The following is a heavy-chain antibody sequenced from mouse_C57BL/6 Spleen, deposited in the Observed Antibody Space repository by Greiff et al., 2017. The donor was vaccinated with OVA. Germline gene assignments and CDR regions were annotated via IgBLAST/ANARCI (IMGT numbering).Heavy chain of an antibody. CDR1: GFTFSDYG. CDR2: ISSGSSTI. CDR3: ARGITTVADY. D-gene: IGHD1-1*01. Sequence: EVKLVESGGGLVKPGGSLKLSCAASGFTFSDYGMHWVRQAPEKGLEWVAYISSGSSTIYYADTVKGRFTISRDNAKNTLFLQMTSLRSEDTAMYYCARGITTVADYWGKGTTLTVSS. J-gene: IGHJ2*01. V-gene: IGHV5-17*01.